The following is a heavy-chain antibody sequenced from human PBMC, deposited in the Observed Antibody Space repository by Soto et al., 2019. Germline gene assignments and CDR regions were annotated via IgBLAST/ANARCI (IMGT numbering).Heavy chain of an antibody. CDR2: ISYDGSNK. CDR3: TKVRADHYDSSGPNY. D-gene: IGHD3-22*01. V-gene: IGHV3-30-3*01. CDR1: GFTFSSYA. Sequence: PGGSLRLSCAASGFTFSSYAMHWVRQAPGKGLEWVAVISYDGSNKYYADSVKGRFTISRDNSKNTLYLQMNSLKTEDTAVYYCTKVRADHYDSSGPNYWGQGTLVTVSS. J-gene: IGHJ4*02.